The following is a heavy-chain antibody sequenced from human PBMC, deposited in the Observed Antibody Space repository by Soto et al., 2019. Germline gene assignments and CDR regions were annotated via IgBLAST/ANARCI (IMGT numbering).Heavy chain of an antibody. CDR2: INVDNGDT. Sequence: QVQLVQSGAEVKKPGAAVKGSCKASGYNFMRYGFTWVRQAPGQGLEWMGWINVDNGDTKYPQKIQGRVTLTTDTSTITVYTALGSLTSDDTAVYYCWRCISGGYSDWFDPWGHGTLVTVSS. D-gene: IGHD1-26*01. J-gene: IGHJ5*02. V-gene: IGHV1-18*04. CDR1: GYNFMRYG. CDR3: WRCISGGYSDWFDP.